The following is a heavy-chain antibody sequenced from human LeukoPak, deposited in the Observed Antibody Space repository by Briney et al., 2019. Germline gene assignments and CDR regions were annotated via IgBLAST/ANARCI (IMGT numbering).Heavy chain of an antibody. D-gene: IGHD2-21*01. Sequence: ASETLSLTCTVSGGSISSYYWSWIRQPAGKGLEWIGYIYYSGSTNYNPSLKSRVTISVDTSKNQFSLKLSSVTAADTAVYYCAARSPYLWGHGADYWGQGTVVTVSS. V-gene: IGHV4-59*08. CDR1: GGSISSYY. J-gene: IGHJ4*02. CDR2: IYYSGST. CDR3: AARSPYLWGHGADY.